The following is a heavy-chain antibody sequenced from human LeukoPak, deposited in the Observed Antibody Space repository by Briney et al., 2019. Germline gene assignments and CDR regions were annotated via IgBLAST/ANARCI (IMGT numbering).Heavy chain of an antibody. J-gene: IGHJ5*02. CDR3: SRDRSRGYSFT. D-gene: IGHD5-12*01. CDR2: IYADGGGGGT. CDR1: GVTVSTNY. Sequence: GGSLTLSCAVSGVTVSTNYMGWVRQAPGKGLEWVSVIYADGGGGGTYYADSVKGRFTISRDNSRNTLYLQMSNLRADDTAMYYCSRDRSRGYSFTWGQGTLVTVSS. V-gene: IGHV3-53*01.